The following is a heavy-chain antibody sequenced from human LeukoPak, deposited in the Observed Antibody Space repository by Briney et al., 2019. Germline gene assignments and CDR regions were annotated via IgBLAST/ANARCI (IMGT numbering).Heavy chain of an antibody. J-gene: IGHJ4*02. Sequence: PGGSLRLSCAASGFTFSRYWMTWVRQAPGKGLEWVANIKEDGSEKYYVDSVKGRFTISRDNAKNSLYLQMNSLRAEDTAVYYCARADYYGSGSYVYWGQGTLVTVSS. CDR2: IKEDGSEK. V-gene: IGHV3-7*04. CDR3: ARADYYGSGSYVY. CDR1: GFTFSRYW. D-gene: IGHD3-10*01.